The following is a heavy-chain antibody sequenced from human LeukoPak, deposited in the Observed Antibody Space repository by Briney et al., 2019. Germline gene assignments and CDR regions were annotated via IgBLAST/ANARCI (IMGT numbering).Heavy chain of an antibody. D-gene: IGHD4-17*01. CDR1: GGSISSYY. J-gene: IGHJ5*02. V-gene: IGHV4-59*01. CDR3: ARVIFSGDSNWFDP. CDR2: IYYSGST. Sequence: PSETLSLTCTVSGGSISSYYWSWIRQPPGKGLEWIGYIYYSGSTNYNPSLKSRVTISVDTSKNQFSLKLSPVTAADTAVYYCARVIFSGDSNWFDPWGQGTLVTVSS.